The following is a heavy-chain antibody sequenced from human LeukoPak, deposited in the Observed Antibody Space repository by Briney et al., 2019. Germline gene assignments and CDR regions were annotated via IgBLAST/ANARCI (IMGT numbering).Heavy chain of an antibody. V-gene: IGHV4-4*02. D-gene: IGHD3-10*01. CDR3: ARTLWFGELFAVRHGLNYYYGMGV. CDR1: GGSISSSNW. CDR2: IYHSGST. J-gene: IGHJ6*04. Sequence: SETLSLTCAVSGGSISSSNWWSWVRQPPGKGLEWIGEIYHSGSTNYNPSLKSRVTISVDKSKNQFSLKLSSVTAADTAVYYCARTLWFGELFAVRHGLNYYYGMGVWGKGTTVTVSS.